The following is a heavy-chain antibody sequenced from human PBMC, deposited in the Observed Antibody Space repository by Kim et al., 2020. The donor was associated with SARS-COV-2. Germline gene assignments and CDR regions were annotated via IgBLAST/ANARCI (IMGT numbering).Heavy chain of an antibody. CDR2: ISSSSSYI. J-gene: IGHJ4*02. CDR1: GFTFSSYS. V-gene: IGHV3-21*01. D-gene: IGHD3-3*01. Sequence: GGSLRLSCAASGFTFSSYSMNWVRQAPGKGLEWVSSISSSSSYIYYADSVKGRFTISRDNAKNSLYLQMNSLRAEDTAVYYCARDRTDFVPFDYWGQGTLVTVSS. CDR3: ARDRTDFVPFDY.